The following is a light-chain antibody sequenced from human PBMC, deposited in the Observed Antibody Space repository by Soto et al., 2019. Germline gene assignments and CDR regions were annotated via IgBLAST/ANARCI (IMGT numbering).Light chain of an antibody. CDR3: QHYNSYSEA. CDR1: QSISTY. J-gene: IGKJ1*01. V-gene: IGKV1-5*03. CDR2: KAS. Sequence: IQLTQSPSSLSASVGDRVSITCLASQSISTYLAWYQQKPGKAPKLLIYKASTLKSGVPSRFSGSGSGTEFTLTISSLQPDDFATYYCQHYNSYSEACGQGTKVDIK.